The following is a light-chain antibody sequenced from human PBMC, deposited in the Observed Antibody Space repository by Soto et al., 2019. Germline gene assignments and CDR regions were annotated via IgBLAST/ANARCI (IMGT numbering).Light chain of an antibody. CDR3: HRRSNWPYT. J-gene: IGKJ2*01. V-gene: IGKV3-11*01. Sequence: EIVLTQSPATLSLSPGERATLSCRASQSVSNSLAWYQHKPGQAPRLLIYDASNRATGIPARFSGSGSGTDFTLSINSLEPEDFAVYYCHRRSNWPYTFGQGTKLEIK. CDR1: QSVSNS. CDR2: DAS.